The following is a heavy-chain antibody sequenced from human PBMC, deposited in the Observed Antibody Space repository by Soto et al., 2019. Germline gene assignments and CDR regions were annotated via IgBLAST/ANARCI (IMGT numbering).Heavy chain of an antibody. Sequence: SETLSLTCTVSGGSISSYYWSWIRQPPGKGLEWIGYIYYSGSTNYNPSLKSRVTISVDTSKNQFSLKLSSVTAADTAVYYCARRRDFWREFDYWGQGTLVTVSS. D-gene: IGHD3-3*01. CDR1: GGSISSYY. V-gene: IGHV4-59*08. J-gene: IGHJ4*02. CDR2: IYYSGST. CDR3: ARRRDFWREFDY.